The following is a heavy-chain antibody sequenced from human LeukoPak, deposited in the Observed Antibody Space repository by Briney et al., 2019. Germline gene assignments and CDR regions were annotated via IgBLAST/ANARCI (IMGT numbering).Heavy chain of an antibody. D-gene: IGHD6-19*01. CDR3: AIPRGYSSGWPNFDY. CDR1: GYSFTSYW. CDR2: IYPGDSDT. V-gene: IGHV5-51*01. Sequence: GESLKISCKGSGYSFTSYWIGWVRQMPGKGLEWMGIIYPGDSDTRYSPSFQGQVTISADKSISTAYLQWSSLKASDAAMYYCAIPRGYSSGWPNFDYWGQGTLVTVSS. J-gene: IGHJ4*02.